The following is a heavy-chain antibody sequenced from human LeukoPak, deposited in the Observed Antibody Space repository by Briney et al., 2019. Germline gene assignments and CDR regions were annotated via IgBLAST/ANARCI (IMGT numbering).Heavy chain of an antibody. Sequence: GGCLRLSCAASGFTFSSFSMNWVRQAPGKGLEWVSYIRTSGTNTDYTGSVKGRFTISRDNAKNSLYLQMNSLRAEDTAVYYCARMNYVSSGWGAPFDYWGQGTLVTVSS. D-gene: IGHD1-7*01. J-gene: IGHJ4*02. CDR2: IRTSGTNT. CDR3: ARMNYVSSGWGAPFDY. CDR1: GFTFSSFS. V-gene: IGHV3-48*04.